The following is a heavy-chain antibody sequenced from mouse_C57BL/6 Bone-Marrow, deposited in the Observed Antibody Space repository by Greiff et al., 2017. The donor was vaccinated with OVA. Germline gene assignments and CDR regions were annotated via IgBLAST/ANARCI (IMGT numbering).Heavy chain of an antibody. V-gene: IGHV1-82*01. D-gene: IGHD2-3*01. CDR3: AIDGYYAWFVY. CDR1: GYAFSSYW. Sequence: VKLQQSGPELVKPGASVKISCKASGYAFSSYWMNWVKQRPGKGLEWIGRIYPGDGDTNYNGKFKGKATLTAETSSSTAYMQLSSLTSEDCAVYFCAIDGYYAWFVYWGRGTLVTVSA. CDR2: IYPGDGDT. J-gene: IGHJ3*01.